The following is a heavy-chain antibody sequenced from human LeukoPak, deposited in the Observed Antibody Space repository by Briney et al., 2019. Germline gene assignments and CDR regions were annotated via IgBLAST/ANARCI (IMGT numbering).Heavy chain of an antibody. CDR3: ARSRGSSSSSDSYDY. V-gene: IGHV3-7*01. J-gene: IGHJ4*02. CDR1: GFTFSSYW. CDR2: IKKDGSEK. Sequence: GGSLRLSCAASGFTFSSYWMSWVRQAPGKGLEWVANIKKDGSEKYYVDSVKGRFTISRDNAKTSPYLQMNSLRAEDTAVYYCARSRGSSSSSDSYDYWGQGTLVTVSS. D-gene: IGHD6-6*01.